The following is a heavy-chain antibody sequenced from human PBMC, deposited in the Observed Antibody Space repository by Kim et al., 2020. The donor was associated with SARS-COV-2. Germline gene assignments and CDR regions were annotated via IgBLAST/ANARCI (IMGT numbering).Heavy chain of an antibody. CDR1: GGSISSGGYY. V-gene: IGHV4-31*03. CDR3: ARDPHYGDYYYFDY. CDR2: IYYSGST. D-gene: IGHD4-17*01. J-gene: IGHJ4*02. Sequence: SETLSLTCTVSGGSISSGGYYWSWIRQHPGKGLEWIGYIYYSGSTYYNPSLKSRVTISVDTSKNQFSLKLSSVTAADTAVYYCARDPHYGDYYYFDYWGQGTLVTVSS.